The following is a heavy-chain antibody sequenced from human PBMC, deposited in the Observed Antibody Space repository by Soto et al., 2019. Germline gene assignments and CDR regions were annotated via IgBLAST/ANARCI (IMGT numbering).Heavy chain of an antibody. V-gene: IGHV4-4*02. J-gene: IGHJ4*02. D-gene: IGHD1-26*01. Sequence: QVQLQESGPGLVKPSGTLSLTCAVSGDSISSSNWWSWVRQPPGKGLEWIGEIYHSGSTNHNPSLKRRVTISVDKSKNQFSLNLNSVTAAVTAVYYCARHSGSYFRDYWGQGTLVTVSS. CDR2: IYHSGST. CDR1: GDSISSSNW. CDR3: ARHSGSYFRDY.